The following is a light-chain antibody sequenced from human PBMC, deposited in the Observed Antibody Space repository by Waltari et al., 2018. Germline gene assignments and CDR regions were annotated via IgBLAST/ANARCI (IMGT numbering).Light chain of an antibody. Sequence: QSALTQPASVSGSPGQSITISCSGTDSDVGAYDFVSWYQQHPGKAPHLIIYEVSNRPSGISNRFAASKSGNTASLTISGLQAEDEDDYYCSSYTTSSAPGVFGTGTRVTVL. V-gene: IGLV2-14*01. CDR1: DSDVGAYDF. CDR3: SSYTTSSAPGV. J-gene: IGLJ1*01. CDR2: EVS.